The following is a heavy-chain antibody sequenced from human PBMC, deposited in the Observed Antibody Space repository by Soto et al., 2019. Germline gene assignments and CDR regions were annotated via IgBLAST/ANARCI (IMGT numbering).Heavy chain of an antibody. Sequence: QVQLQQWGAGPLRPLETLSLTCGVSGGSFSGYYWAWIRQFPGKGLEWIGEINDRGSINYKPSLKSLVSISVHTSKNHYSLNLSSVTAADTAVYYCARESHDILTGPPWVWYFDLWGRGTRVTVSS. CDR2: INDRGSI. CDR3: ARESHDILTGPPWVWYFDL. J-gene: IGHJ2*01. D-gene: IGHD3-9*01. V-gene: IGHV4-34*01. CDR1: GGSFSGYY.